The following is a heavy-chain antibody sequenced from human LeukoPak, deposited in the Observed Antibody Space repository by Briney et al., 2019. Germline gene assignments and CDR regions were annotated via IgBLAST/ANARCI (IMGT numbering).Heavy chain of an antibody. Sequence: GGSLRLSCAASGFTFSSYAMSWVRQAPGKGLEWVSAISGSGGSTYYADSVKGRFTISRDDSKNTLYLQMNSLRAEDTAVYYCAKTHPYCSGGSCYPYYYYMDVWGKGTTVTVSS. CDR3: AKTHPYCSGGSCYPYYYYMDV. V-gene: IGHV3-23*01. CDR2: ISGSGGST. D-gene: IGHD2-15*01. CDR1: GFTFSSYA. J-gene: IGHJ6*03.